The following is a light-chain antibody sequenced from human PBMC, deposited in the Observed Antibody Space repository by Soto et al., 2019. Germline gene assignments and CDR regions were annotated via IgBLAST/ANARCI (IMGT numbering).Light chain of an antibody. CDR2: EVT. J-gene: IGLJ1*01. CDR1: STDVNGHNY. V-gene: IGLV2-14*01. CDR3: SSYTSSSTPSYV. Sequence: QSALTQPASVSGSPGQSITISCTGTSTDVNGHNYVSWYQQHPGKAPKVIIYEVTNRPSGISHRFSGSKSGNTASLTISGLQAEDEADYYCSSYTSSSTPSYVFGTGTKVTVL.